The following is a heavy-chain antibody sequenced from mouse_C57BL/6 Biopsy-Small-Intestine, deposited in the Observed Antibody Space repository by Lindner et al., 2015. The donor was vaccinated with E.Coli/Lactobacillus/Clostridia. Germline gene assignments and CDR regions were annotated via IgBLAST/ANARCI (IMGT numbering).Heavy chain of an antibody. D-gene: IGHD1-2*01. CDR1: GGTFSSYA. J-gene: IGHJ4*01. CDR2: IMPMFGTA. Sequence: SVKVSCKASGGTFSSYAISWVRQAPGQGLEWMGGIMPMFGTANYAQKFQGRVSITADESTSTAYMELRSLRSDDTAVYYCAREPSLRFLEPLDYWGQGTLVTVSS. V-gene: IGHV1-81*01. CDR3: AREPSLRFLEPLDY.